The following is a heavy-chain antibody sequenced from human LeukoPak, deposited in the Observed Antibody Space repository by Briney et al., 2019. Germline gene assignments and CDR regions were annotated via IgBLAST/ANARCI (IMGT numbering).Heavy chain of an antibody. Sequence: SETLSLTCAVYGGSFSGYYWSWIRQPPGKGLEWIGEINHSGSTNYNPSLKSRVTISVDTSKNQFSLKLSSVTAADTAVYYCARVRAQSRQIQKIVVVPAAKSGPFDYWGQGTLVTVSS. CDR1: GGSFSGYY. D-gene: IGHD2-2*01. CDR3: ARVRAQSRQIQKIVVVPAAKSGPFDY. J-gene: IGHJ4*02. CDR2: INHSGST. V-gene: IGHV4-34*01.